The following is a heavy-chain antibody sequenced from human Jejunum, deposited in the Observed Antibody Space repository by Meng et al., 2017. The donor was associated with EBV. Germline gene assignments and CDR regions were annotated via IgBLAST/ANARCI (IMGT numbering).Heavy chain of an antibody. Sequence: VAVQEPGPGLVQPSGTLSLTGAVPGASISSSHWWSWVRQAPGEGLEWIGEIYYTGRTNYNPSLKSRVSMSIDKSKNQFSLNLNSVTVADTAVYYCATSMSGYSYGYSWGQGTLVTVSS. V-gene: IGHV4-4*02. CDR2: IYYTGRT. CDR3: ATSMSGYSYGYS. J-gene: IGHJ5*02. CDR1: GASISSSHW. D-gene: IGHD5-12*01.